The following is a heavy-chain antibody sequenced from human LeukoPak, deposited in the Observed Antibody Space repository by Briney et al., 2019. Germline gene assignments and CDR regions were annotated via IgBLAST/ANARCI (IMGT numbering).Heavy chain of an antibody. V-gene: IGHV4-38-2*02. CDR3: VRDRGHARWFDP. CDR2: IYHSGST. Sequence: TSETLSLTCAVSDYSISSGYYWGWIRQLPGKRLEWIGSIYHSGSTYYNPSLKSRVTVSIDRSKNQFSLKLSSVTAADTAVYYCVRDRGHARWFDPWGQGTLVTVSS. CDR1: DYSISSGYY. J-gene: IGHJ5*02.